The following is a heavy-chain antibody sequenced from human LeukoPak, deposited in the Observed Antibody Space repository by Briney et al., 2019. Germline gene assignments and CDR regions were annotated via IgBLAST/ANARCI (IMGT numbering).Heavy chain of an antibody. J-gene: IGHJ4*02. CDR2: ISGSGGST. V-gene: IGHV3-23*01. D-gene: IGHD6-19*01. CDR3: AKDPFSPTVAGTFDY. Sequence: PGGSLRLSCAASGFTFSSYAMSWVRQAPGKGLELVSAISGSGGSTYYADSVKGRFTISRVNSKNTLYLQMNSLRAEDTAVYYCAKDPFSPTVAGTFDYWGQGTLVTVSS. CDR1: GFTFSSYA.